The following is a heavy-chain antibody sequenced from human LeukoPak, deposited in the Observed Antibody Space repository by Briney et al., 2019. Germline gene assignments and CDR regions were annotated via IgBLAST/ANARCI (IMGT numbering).Heavy chain of an antibody. V-gene: IGHV3-33*01. CDR1: GFTFSSYG. D-gene: IGHD3-10*01. CDR2: IWYDGSNK. J-gene: IGHJ4*02. CDR3: ARDAAFPQYYYGSGSYYPDY. Sequence: GGSLRLSCAASGFTFSSYGMHWVRQAPGKGLEWVAVIWYDGSNKYYADSVKGRFTISRDNSKNTLYLQMNSLRAEDTAVYYCARDAAFPQYYYGSGSYYPDYWGQGTLVTVSS.